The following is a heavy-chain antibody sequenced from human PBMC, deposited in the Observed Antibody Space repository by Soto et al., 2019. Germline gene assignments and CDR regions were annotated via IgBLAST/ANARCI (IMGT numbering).Heavy chain of an antibody. CDR2: LANDGSYQ. CDR1: GFTFSGYG. Sequence: QVQLVASGGGVVQPGRSLRLSCAASGFTFSGYGMHWVRQAPGEGLQWVAVLANDGSYQYYADSLKGRFTISRDNSKNTLYLQMDSLRPEDTAVYYCARSSGGSSWYAPDYWGQGTLVTVSP. J-gene: IGHJ4*02. CDR3: ARSSGGSSWYAPDY. D-gene: IGHD6-13*01. V-gene: IGHV3-30*03.